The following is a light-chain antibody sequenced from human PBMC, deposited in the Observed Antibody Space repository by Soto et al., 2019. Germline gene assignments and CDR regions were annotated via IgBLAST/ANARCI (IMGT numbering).Light chain of an antibody. Sequence: DIQMTHSPSSLSASVGDRVTITCRASQSIRRSLNWYQQKPGKAPKLLIYAASSLQSGVPSRFSGSGGGTDFTLSISSVQPEDFATYFCQQSYMDPITFGQGTRLEIK. CDR2: AAS. CDR1: QSIRRS. CDR3: QQSYMDPIT. J-gene: IGKJ5*01. V-gene: IGKV1-39*01.